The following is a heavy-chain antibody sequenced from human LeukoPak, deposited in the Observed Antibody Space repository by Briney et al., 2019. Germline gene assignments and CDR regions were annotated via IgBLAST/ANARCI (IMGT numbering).Heavy chain of an antibody. Sequence: GESLKISCKTSGYSFSTYWIDWVRQMPGKGLEWMGTIYIADSNTIYSPSFQGQVTISADKSISTAYLHWSSLRASDTAIYYCARLRITGSFWYFDLWGRGTLVTVSS. V-gene: IGHV5-51*01. CDR2: IYIADSNT. D-gene: IGHD1-20*01. J-gene: IGHJ2*01. CDR1: GYSFSTYW. CDR3: ARLRITGSFWYFDL.